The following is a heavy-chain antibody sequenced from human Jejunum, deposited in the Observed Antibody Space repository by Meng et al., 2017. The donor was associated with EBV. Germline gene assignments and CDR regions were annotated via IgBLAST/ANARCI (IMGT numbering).Heavy chain of an antibody. D-gene: IGHD4-17*01. CDR1: GDYLTWGDYL. CDR2: ISHMGCT. J-gene: IGHJ4*02. Sequence: QRTLPVAGAGLVKASQHMYLTVGVSGDYLTWGDYLGSWIWEQPGKGLVCIGNISHMGCTYYNPSLKSLVTISVDRSKTPFSLTLTSVTAADTAVYYCSRGGPDFGDYVPFDYWGQGTLVTVSS. CDR3: SRGGPDFGDYVPFDY. V-gene: IGHV4-30-2*01.